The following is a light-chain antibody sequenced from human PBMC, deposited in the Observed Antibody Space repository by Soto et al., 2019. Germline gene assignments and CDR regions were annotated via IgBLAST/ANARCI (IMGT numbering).Light chain of an antibody. V-gene: IGKV3-11*01. J-gene: IGKJ3*01. CDR1: QSVGRS. Sequence: EIVLTQSPATLSLSPGERATLSCRASQSVGRSLAWYQQKPGQAPRLLIYDVSNRATGIPARFSGSGSGTDFTLTISSLEPEDFAVYHCQQRTNCPLTFGPGTKVDVK. CDR2: DVS. CDR3: QQRTNCPLT.